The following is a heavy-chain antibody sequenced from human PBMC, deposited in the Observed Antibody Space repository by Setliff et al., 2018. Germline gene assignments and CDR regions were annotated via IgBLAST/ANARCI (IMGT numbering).Heavy chain of an antibody. V-gene: IGHV3-30*02. CDR1: GFSFSSYG. Sequence: GGSLRLSCAASGFSFSSYGMHWVRQAPGKGLEWVAFIRLDGSNRDYADSVKGRFTISRDNSKNTLSLQMNNLRAEDTAVYYCANSNFVCGQGTPVTVSS. J-gene: IGHJ4*02. CDR3: ANSNFV. CDR2: IRLDGSNR. D-gene: IGHD1-7*01.